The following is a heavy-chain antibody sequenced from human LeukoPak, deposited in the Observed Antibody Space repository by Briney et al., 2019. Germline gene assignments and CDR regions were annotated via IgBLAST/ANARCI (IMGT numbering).Heavy chain of an antibody. CDR2: ISGSGGST. V-gene: IGHV3-23*01. CDR1: GFTFSSYA. CDR3: ARSPVYSYGHPYDY. D-gene: IGHD5-18*01. Sequence: GGSLRLSCAASGFTFSSYAMSWVRQAPGKGLEWVSAISGSGGSTYYADSVKGRFAISRDNAKNSPYLQMNSLRAEDTAIYYCARSPVYSYGHPYDYWGQGTLVTVSS. J-gene: IGHJ4*02.